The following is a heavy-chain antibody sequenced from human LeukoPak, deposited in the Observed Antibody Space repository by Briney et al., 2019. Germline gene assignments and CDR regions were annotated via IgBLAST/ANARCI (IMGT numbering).Heavy chain of an antibody. CDR3: ASGADHDYGDYAPLGGAFDI. Sequence: GASVKVSCKASGGTFSSYAISWVRQAPGQGLEWMGRIIPILGIANYAQKFQGRVTITADKSTSTAYMELSSLRSEDTAVYYCASGADHDYGDYAPLGGAFDIWGQGTMVTVSS. CDR1: GGTFSSYA. CDR2: IIPILGIA. V-gene: IGHV1-69*04. D-gene: IGHD4-17*01. J-gene: IGHJ3*02.